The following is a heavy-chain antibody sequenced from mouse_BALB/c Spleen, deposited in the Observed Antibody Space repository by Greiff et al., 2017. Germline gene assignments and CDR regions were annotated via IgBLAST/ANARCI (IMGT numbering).Heavy chain of an antibody. CDR2: IRNKANGYTT. CDR3: ARDRTTASFAY. Sequence: EVKLMESGGGLVQPGGSLRLSCATSGFTFTDYYMSWVRQPPGKALEWLGFIRNKANGYTTEYSASVKGRFTISRDNSQSILYLQMNTLRAEDSATDYCARDRTTASFAYWGQGTLVTVSA. D-gene: IGHD1-2*01. V-gene: IGHV7-3*02. J-gene: IGHJ3*01. CDR1: GFTFTDYY.